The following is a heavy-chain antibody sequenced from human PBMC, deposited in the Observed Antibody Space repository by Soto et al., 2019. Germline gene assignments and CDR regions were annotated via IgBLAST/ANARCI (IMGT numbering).Heavy chain of an antibody. CDR1: GFTLGTTD. CDR2: IDGSGGIT. CDR3: VKNSGWFNT. Sequence: QLLQSGGGWVQPGGSLKLSCAASGFTLGTTDMSWVRQAPGEGLEWVSTIDGSGGITYYADSVKGRFTISRDNSRNTVYLQMNSLRGDDTALYYCVKNSGWFNTWGQGALVTVSS. V-gene: IGHV3-23*01. D-gene: IGHD3-10*01. J-gene: IGHJ5*02.